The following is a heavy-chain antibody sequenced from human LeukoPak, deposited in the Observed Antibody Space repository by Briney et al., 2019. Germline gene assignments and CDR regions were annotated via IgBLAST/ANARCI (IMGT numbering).Heavy chain of an antibody. CDR3: ARDRPIGPMMITFGGTIYGMDV. V-gene: IGHV1-69*04. Sequence: GASVKVSCKASGGTFSSYAISWVRQAPGQGLEWMGRIIPILGIANYAQKFQGRVTITADKSTSTAYMELSSLRSEDTAVYYCARDRPIGPMMITFGGTIYGMDVWGQGTTVTVSS. CDR1: GGTFSSYA. D-gene: IGHD3-16*01. J-gene: IGHJ6*02. CDR2: IIPILGIA.